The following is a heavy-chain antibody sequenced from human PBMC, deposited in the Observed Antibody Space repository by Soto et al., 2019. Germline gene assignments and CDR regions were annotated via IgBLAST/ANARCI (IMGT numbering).Heavy chain of an antibody. D-gene: IGHD3-10*01. CDR2: IIPIFGTA. V-gene: IGHV1-69*01. CDR1: GGTFSSYA. J-gene: IGHJ3*02. Sequence: QVQLVQSGAEVKKPGSSVKVSCKASGGTFSSYAISWVRQAPGQGLEWMGGIIPIFGTANYAQKFQGRVTITADESTSTAYMELSSLRSEDTAVYYCALPVTMVRGAHDAFDIWGQGTMVTVSS. CDR3: ALPVTMVRGAHDAFDI.